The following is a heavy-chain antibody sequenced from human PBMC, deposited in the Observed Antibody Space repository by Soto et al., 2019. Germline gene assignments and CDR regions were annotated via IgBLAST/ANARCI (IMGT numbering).Heavy chain of an antibody. CDR2: ISGGSSDT. V-gene: IGHV3-11*06. CDR1: GFTFSDYY. J-gene: IGHJ6*02. Sequence: GGSLRLSCAASGFTFSDYYMNWIRQAPGKGLEWPSYISGGSSDTNYADSVKGRFTISRDNAKNSLYLQMNSLRVEDTAVYYCVREARLADVWGQGTTVTVSS. D-gene: IGHD6-25*01. CDR3: VREARLADV.